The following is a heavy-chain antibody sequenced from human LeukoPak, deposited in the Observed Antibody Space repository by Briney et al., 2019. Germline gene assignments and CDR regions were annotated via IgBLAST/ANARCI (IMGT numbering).Heavy chain of an antibody. CDR1: GFTFSSYS. J-gene: IGHJ4*02. V-gene: IGHV3-23*01. CDR2: ISGSGVST. Sequence: GGSLRLSCAASGFTFSSYSMNWVRQAPGKGLEWVSAISGSGVSTYYADSVKGRFTISRDNSKNTLYLQMNSLRAEDTAVYYCASEPRTTVTTSGGDYWGQGTLVTVSS. CDR3: ASEPRTTVTTSGGDY. D-gene: IGHD4-17*01.